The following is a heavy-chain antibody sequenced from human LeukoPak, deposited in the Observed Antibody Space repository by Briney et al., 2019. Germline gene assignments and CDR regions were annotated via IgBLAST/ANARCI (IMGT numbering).Heavy chain of an antibody. CDR2: IYYSGNT. CDR1: GGSTSSHSFY. V-gene: IGHV4-39*01. CDR3: ARLWYYGSGSPTLDY. Sequence: SETLSLTCTVSGGSTSSHSFYWGWIRQPPGKGLEWIGSIYYSGNTYYNPSLKSRVTISVAASQNQFSLRLSSVTAADTAVYHCARLWYYGSGSPTLDYWGQGTLVTVSS. D-gene: IGHD3-10*01. J-gene: IGHJ4*02.